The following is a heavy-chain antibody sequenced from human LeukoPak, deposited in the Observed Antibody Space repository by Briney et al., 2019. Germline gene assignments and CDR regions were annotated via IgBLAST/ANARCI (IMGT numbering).Heavy chain of an antibody. Sequence: GGSLRLSCAASGFTCSSYAMSWLRQAPGKGLECVLAISDSCGSTYYALCVKGPFTICRDNSKNTLHLQMNSLRADDTAVYYCAKDNELWFGELLSYYFDYWGQGTLVTVSS. CDR1: GFTCSSYA. D-gene: IGHD3-10*01. CDR3: AKDNELWFGELLSYYFDY. J-gene: IGHJ4*02. CDR2: ISDSCGST. V-gene: IGHV3-23*01.